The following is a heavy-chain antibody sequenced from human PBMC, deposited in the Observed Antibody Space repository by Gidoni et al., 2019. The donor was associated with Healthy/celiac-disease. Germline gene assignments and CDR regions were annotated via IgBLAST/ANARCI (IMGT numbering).Heavy chain of an antibody. V-gene: IGHV4-61*02. D-gene: IGHD4-17*01. J-gene: IGHJ4*02. CDR1: GGSISSGSYY. CDR2: IYTSGST. Sequence: QVQLQESGPGLVKPSQTLSLTCTVSGGSISSGSYYWSWIRQPAGKGLEWIGRIYTSGSTNYNPSLKSRVTISVDTSKNQFSLKLSSVTAADTAVYYCARMSYAQPLDYWGQGTLVTVSS. CDR3: ARMSYAQPLDY.